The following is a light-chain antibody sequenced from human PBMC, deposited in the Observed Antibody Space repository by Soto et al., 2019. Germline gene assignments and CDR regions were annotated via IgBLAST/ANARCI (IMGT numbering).Light chain of an antibody. Sequence: QPASVSGSPGQSITISCIGIISDVGNYHLVSWYQQHPGKAPKLMIYEGSKRPSGVSNRFSGSKSGNTASLTISGLQAEDEADYYCCAYAGSSTIGFGGGTKLTVL. CDR3: CAYAGSSTIG. J-gene: IGLJ3*02. CDR1: ISDVGNYHL. V-gene: IGLV2-23*01. CDR2: EGS.